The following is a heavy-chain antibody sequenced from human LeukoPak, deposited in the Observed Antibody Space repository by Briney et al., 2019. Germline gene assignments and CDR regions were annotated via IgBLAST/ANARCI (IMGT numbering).Heavy chain of an antibody. CDR2: ISAYNGNT. Sequence: GASVKVSCKASGYSFTSYGISWVRQAPGQGLEWMGWISAYNGNTNYAQKVQDKVTMTTDTSTSTAYMELRSLRSDDTAVYYCARGVGLVGASGDFDYWGQGTLVTVS. J-gene: IGHJ4*02. D-gene: IGHD1-26*01. CDR1: GYSFTSYG. CDR3: ARGVGLVGASGDFDY. V-gene: IGHV1-18*01.